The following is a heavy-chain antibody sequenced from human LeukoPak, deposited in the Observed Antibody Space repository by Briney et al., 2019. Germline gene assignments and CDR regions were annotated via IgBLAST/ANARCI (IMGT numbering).Heavy chain of an antibody. V-gene: IGHV4-31*03. Sequence: SQTLSLTCTVSGGSISSGGYYWSWIRQHPGKGLEWIGYIYYSGSTYYNPSLNSRVTISVDTSKNQFSLKLSSVTAADTAVYYCARDSRRAVAGTSVDYWGQGTLVTVSS. D-gene: IGHD6-19*01. CDR3: ARDSRRAVAGTSVDY. J-gene: IGHJ4*02. CDR2: IYYSGST. CDR1: GGSISSGGYY.